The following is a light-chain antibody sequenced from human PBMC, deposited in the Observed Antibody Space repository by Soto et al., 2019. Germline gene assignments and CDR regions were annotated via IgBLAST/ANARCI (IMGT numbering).Light chain of an antibody. J-gene: IGLJ1*01. CDR3: DAWDPSRGGFYV. CDR2: SNN. V-gene: IGLV1-44*01. CDR1: RSSVGSNT. Sequence: QSVLTQPPSASGTPGQRVTISCSGSRSSVGSNTVNWYQHLPGTAPKLLIYSNNHRPSGVPDRFSASKAAASTSLAISGLQSEDEGDYYCDAWDPSRGGFYVFGSGTKLTVL.